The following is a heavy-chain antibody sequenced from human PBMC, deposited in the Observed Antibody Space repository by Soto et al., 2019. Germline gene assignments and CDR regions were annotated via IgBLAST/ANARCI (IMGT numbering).Heavy chain of an antibody. CDR3: ARTLTYYYDSSGYGWFDP. V-gene: IGHV4-31*03. CDR1: GGSISSGGYY. Sequence: SETLSLTCTVSGGSISSGGYYWSWIRQHPGKGLEWIGYIYYSGSTYYNPSLKSRVTISVDTSKNQFSLKLSSVTAADTAVYYCARTLTYYYDSSGYGWFDPWGRGTMVTVPQ. J-gene: IGHJ5*02. CDR2: IYYSGST. D-gene: IGHD3-22*01.